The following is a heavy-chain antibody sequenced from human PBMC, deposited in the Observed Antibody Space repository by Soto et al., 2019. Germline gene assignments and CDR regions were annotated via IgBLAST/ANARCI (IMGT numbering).Heavy chain of an antibody. J-gene: IGHJ4*02. V-gene: IGHV3-11*06. CDR1: GFTFSDYY. Sequence: GGALRLSCAASGFTFSDYYMCWIRQAPGKGLEWVSYISSSSSYTNYADSVKGRFTISRDNAKNSLYLQMNSLRAEDTAVYYCARRNNWIPLSSYYPDYWGQGTLVTVSS. CDR2: ISSSSSYT. CDR3: ARRNNWIPLSSYYPDY. D-gene: IGHD1-20*01.